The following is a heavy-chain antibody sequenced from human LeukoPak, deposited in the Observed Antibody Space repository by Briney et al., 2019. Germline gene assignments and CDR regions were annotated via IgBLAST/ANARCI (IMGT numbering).Heavy chain of an antibody. V-gene: IGHV4-34*01. CDR1: GGSFSGYY. D-gene: IGHD3-16*02. J-gene: IGHJ4*02. CDR2: INHSGST. Sequence: SETLSLTCAVYGGSFSGYYWSWIRQPPGKGLEWIGEINHSGSTKYNPSLKSRVTISVDTSKKQFSLKLSSVTAADTAVYYCASITFGGVIDRGYWGQGTLVTVSS. CDR3: ASITFGGVIDRGY.